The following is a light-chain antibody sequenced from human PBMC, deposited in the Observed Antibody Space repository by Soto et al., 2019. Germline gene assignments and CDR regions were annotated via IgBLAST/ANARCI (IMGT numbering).Light chain of an antibody. J-gene: IGLJ1*01. CDR1: SSDVGGYKY. CDR2: EVS. Sequence: QSVLTQPPSASGSPGQSVTISCTGTSSDVGGYKYVSWYQQHPGKAPKLMIYEVSKRPSGVPGRFSGSKSGDTASLTVSGLQAEDEADYYCSSYAGSNNYVFGTGTKSPS. V-gene: IGLV2-8*01. CDR3: SSYAGSNNYV.